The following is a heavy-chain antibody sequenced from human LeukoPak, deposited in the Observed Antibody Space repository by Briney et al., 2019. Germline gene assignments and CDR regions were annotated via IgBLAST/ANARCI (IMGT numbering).Heavy chain of an antibody. J-gene: IGHJ4*02. V-gene: IGHV3-11*01. CDR3: ARRGYSSKYFDY. D-gene: IGHD5-18*01. CDR1: GFTFSDYY. Sequence: GGSLRLSCAASGFTFSDYYMSWIRQAPGKGLEWVSYISSGGDTIYYTDSVKGRFTISRDNAKNSLYLQMNSLRAEDTAVYYCARRGYSSKYFDYWGKGTLVTVSS. CDR2: ISSGGDTI.